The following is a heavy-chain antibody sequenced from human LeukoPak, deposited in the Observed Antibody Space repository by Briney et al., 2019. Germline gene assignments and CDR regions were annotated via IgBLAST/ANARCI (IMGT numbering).Heavy chain of an antibody. CDR1: GGTFSSYA. D-gene: IGHD3-22*01. Sequence: PGASVKVSCKASGGTFSSYAISWVRQAPGQGLEWMGGIIPIFGTANYAQKFQGRVTITADKSTSTAYMELSSLRSEDTAVYYCARAYSDSSGYYWPLDYWGQGTLVTVSS. J-gene: IGHJ4*02. V-gene: IGHV1-69*06. CDR3: ARAYSDSSGYYWPLDY. CDR2: IIPIFGTA.